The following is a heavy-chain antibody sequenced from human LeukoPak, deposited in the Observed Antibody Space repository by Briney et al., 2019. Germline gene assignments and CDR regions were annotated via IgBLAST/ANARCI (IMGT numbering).Heavy chain of an antibody. Sequence: SETLSLTCAVYGGSFSGYYWSWIRRPPGKGLEWIGEINHSGSTNYNPSLKSRVTISVDTSKNQFSLKLSSVTAADTAVYYCARERYGYYDSSGYGSFDYWGQGTLVTVSS. V-gene: IGHV4-34*01. D-gene: IGHD3-22*01. J-gene: IGHJ4*02. CDR1: GGSFSGYY. CDR2: INHSGST. CDR3: ARERYGYYDSSGYGSFDY.